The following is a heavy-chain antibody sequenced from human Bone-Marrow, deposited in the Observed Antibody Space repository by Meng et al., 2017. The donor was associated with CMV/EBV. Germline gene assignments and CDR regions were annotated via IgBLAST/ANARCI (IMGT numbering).Heavy chain of an antibody. V-gene: IGHV3-21*01. CDR3: ARSVLMVYAILDYYYGMDV. Sequence: GGSLRLSCAASGFTFSSYSMNWVRQAPGKGLEWVSSISSSSSYIYYADSVKGRFTISRDNAKNSLYLQMNSLKAEDTAVYYCARSVLMVYAILDYYYGMDVWGQGTTVTVYS. D-gene: IGHD2-8*01. CDR1: GFTFSSYS. J-gene: IGHJ6*01. CDR2: ISSSSSYI.